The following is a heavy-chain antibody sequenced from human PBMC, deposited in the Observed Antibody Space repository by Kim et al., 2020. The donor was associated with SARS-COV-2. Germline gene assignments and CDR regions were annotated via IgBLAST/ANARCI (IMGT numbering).Heavy chain of an antibody. D-gene: IGHD5-12*01. CDR3: ARDGEMATISAFDI. Sequence: GGSLRLSCAASGFTVSSNYMSWVRQAPGKGLEWVSVIYSGGSTYYADSVKGRFTISRDNSKNTLYLQMNSLRAEDTAVYYCARDGEMATISAFDIWGQGTMVTVSS. CDR1: GFTVSSNY. J-gene: IGHJ3*02. V-gene: IGHV3-53*01. CDR2: IYSGGST.